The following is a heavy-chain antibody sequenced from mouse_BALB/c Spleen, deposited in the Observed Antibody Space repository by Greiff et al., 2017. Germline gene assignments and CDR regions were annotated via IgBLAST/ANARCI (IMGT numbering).Heavy chain of an antibody. V-gene: IGHV4-1*02. J-gene: IGHJ4*01. CDR3: ARLGYGNYGYAMDY. D-gene: IGHD2-1*01. Sequence: EVQLVESGGGLVQPGGSLKLSCAASGFAFSRYWMSWVRQAPGKGLEWIGEINPDSSTINYTPSLKDKFIISRDNAKNTLYLQMSKVRSEDTALYYCARLGYGNYGYAMDYWGQGTSVTVSS. CDR2: INPDSSTI. CDR1: GFAFSRYW.